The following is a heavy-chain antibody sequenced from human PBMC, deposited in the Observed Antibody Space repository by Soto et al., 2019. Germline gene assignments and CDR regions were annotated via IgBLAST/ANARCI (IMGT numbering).Heavy chain of an antibody. Sequence: QVHLEQSGAEVKKPGASVKVSCKASGYTFSTYALHWVRQAPGQSLEWMGWINAGNGNTKYSQKFQDRVTITMDTSADTAHMELSSLRSEDTAAYYCTSDNNGLGDYWGQGTLVTVSS. CDR1: GYTFSTYA. CDR3: TSDNNGLGDY. D-gene: IGHD1-1*01. CDR2: INAGNGNT. V-gene: IGHV1-3*01. J-gene: IGHJ4*02.